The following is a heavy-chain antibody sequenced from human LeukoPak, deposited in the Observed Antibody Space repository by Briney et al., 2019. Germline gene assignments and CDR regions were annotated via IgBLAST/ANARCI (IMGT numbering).Heavy chain of an antibody. V-gene: IGHV3-7*03. CDR1: GFTFSSYW. Sequence: GGSLRLSCAASGFTFSSYWMNWARQTPGKGLEWVASINHNGNVNYYVDSVKGRFTISRDNAKNSLYLQMSNLRAEDTAVYFCARGGGLDVWGQGATVTVSS. CDR2: INHNGNVN. J-gene: IGHJ6*02. D-gene: IGHD3-16*01. CDR3: ARGGGLDV.